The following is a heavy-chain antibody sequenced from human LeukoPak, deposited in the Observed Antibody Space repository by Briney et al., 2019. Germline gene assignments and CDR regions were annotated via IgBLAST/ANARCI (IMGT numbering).Heavy chain of an antibody. CDR3: AKESPVAATGRSWFDP. CDR1: GFTFSSYA. D-gene: IGHD6-13*01. J-gene: IGHJ5*02. V-gene: IGHV3-23*01. Sequence: PGGSLRLSCAASGFTFSSYAMSWVRQAPGKGLEWVSTITGSGGNTYYADSVKGRSTISRDNSKNTLYLQMNSLRAEDTAIYYCAKESPVAATGRSWFDPWGQGTLVTVSS. CDR2: ITGSGGNT.